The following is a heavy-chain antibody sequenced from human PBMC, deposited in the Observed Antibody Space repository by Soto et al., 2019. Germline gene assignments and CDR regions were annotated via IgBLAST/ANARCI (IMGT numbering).Heavy chain of an antibody. CDR1: GFTFSSYE. D-gene: IGHD2-8*01. CDR2: ISSSGSTI. V-gene: IGHV3-48*03. CDR3: AATYCTNGVCMGGMDV. Sequence: PGGSLRLSCAASGFTFSSYEMNWVRQAPGKGLEWVSYISSSGSTIYYADSVKGRFTISRDNAKNSLYLQMNSLRAEDTAVYYCAATYCTNGVCMGGMDVWGQGTTVTVS. J-gene: IGHJ6*02.